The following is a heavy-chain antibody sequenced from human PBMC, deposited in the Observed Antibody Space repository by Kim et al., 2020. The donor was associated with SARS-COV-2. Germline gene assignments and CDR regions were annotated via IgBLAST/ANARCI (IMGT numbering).Heavy chain of an antibody. D-gene: IGHD3-16*01. CDR2: IDTSGAGT. CDR3: ASYDWGTGWFDP. J-gene: IGHJ5*02. Sequence: GGSLRLSCAASGFTFSSYAMSWVRQGPGKGLEWVSSIDTSGAGTYYADSVKGRFTISRDNSKNTLYLQMNSLRAEDTATYYCASYDWGTGWFDPWGQGTLVTVSS. V-gene: IGHV3-23*01. CDR1: GFTFSSYA.